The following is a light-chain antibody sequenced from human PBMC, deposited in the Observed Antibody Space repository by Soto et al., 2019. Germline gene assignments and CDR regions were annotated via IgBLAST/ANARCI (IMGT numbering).Light chain of an antibody. CDR3: QQYHTFRT. V-gene: IGKV3-15*01. J-gene: IGKJ1*01. CDR1: QSVGSY. CDR2: GVS. Sequence: EIVLTQSPATLSLSPGERATLSCRASQSVGSYLAWYQQKPGRAPRLLIYGVSTRATGVPARFSGSGSGTEFTLTISSLQSEDFATYYCQQYHTFRTFGQGTKV.